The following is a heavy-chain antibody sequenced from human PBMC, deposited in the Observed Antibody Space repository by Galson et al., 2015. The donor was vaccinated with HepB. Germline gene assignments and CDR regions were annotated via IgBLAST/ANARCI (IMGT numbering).Heavy chain of an antibody. J-gene: IGHJ4*02. D-gene: IGHD3-10*01. CDR3: ARQDGASLLLWFGELSNYFDY. CDR2: IYYSGST. V-gene: IGHV4-39*01. Sequence: SETLSLTCTVSGGSISSSSYYWGWIRQPPGKGLEWIGSIYYSGSTYYNPSLKSRVTISVDTSKNQFSLKLSSVTAADTAVYYCARQDGASLLLWFGELSNYFDYWGQGTLVTVSS. CDR1: GGSISSSSYY.